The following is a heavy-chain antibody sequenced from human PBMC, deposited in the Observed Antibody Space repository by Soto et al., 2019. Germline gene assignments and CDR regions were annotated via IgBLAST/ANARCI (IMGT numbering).Heavy chain of an antibody. J-gene: IGHJ6*02. V-gene: IGHV3-23*01. CDR3: AKGRSYYYYYGVDV. CDR2: IIDSGGST. CDR1: GFTFSSCA. Sequence: PGGSLRLSYAASGFTFSSCAMGWVRQAPGKGLEWVSDIIDSGGSTYYADSAKGRFTISRDNSKSTLYLQMNSLRAEDTALYYCAKGRSYYYYYGVDVWGQGTTVTVFS.